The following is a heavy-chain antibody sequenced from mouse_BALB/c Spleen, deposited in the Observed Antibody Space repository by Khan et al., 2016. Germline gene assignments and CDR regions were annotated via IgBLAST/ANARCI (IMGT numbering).Heavy chain of an antibody. V-gene: IGHV9-3-1*01. CDR3: ASGTDWYFDV. Sequence: QIQLVQSGPELKKPGETVKISCKASGYTFTNYGMNWVKQAPGKGLKWMGWINTYTGEPTYADDFKGRFVFSLETSASTAYLQINNLTNEDTATYFCASGTDWYFDVWGAGTTVTFSS. CDR2: INTYTGEP. J-gene: IGHJ1*01. D-gene: IGHD4-1*01. CDR1: GYTFTNYG.